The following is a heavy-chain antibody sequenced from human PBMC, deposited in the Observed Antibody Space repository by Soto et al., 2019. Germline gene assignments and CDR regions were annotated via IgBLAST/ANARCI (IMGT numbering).Heavy chain of an antibody. CDR2: FRTSGDGGTT. CDR1: GFTFSSYS. D-gene: IGHD3-10*01. CDR3: AKKVNSGPGSQYFDY. J-gene: IGHJ4*02. V-gene: IGHV3-23*01. Sequence: HPGGSLRLSCAASGFTFSSYSMSWVRQAPGKGLEWVSGFRTSGDGGTTYYAASVKGRFTISRDNSKNMLFLQMNSLRAEDTAIYYCAKKVNSGPGSQYFDYRGQGTLVTVSS.